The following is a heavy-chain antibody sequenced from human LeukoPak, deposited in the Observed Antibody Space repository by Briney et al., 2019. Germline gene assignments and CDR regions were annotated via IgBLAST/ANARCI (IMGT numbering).Heavy chain of an antibody. CDR3: AKDLDSGSYREPHWFDP. J-gene: IGHJ5*02. Sequence: SGGSLRLSCAASGFTFSSYGMHWVRQAPVKGLEWVAVISYDGSNKYYADSVKGRFTISRDNSKNTLYLQMNSLRAEDTAVYYCAKDLDSGSYREPHWFDPWGQGTLVTVSS. V-gene: IGHV3-30*18. D-gene: IGHD1-26*01. CDR2: ISYDGSNK. CDR1: GFTFSSYG.